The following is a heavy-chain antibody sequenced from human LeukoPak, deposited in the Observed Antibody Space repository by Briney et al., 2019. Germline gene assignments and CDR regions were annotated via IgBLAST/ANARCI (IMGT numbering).Heavy chain of an antibody. D-gene: IGHD3-3*01. Sequence: ASVKVSCKASGYTFTSYGISWVRQAPGQGLEWMGWISAYNGNTNYAQKLQGRVTMTTDTSKSTAYMELRSLRSDDTAVYYCARARDRTYYDFWSGYFVDRAVKLHFDYWGQGTLVTVSS. J-gene: IGHJ4*02. CDR3: ARARDRTYYDFWSGYFVDRAVKLHFDY. CDR2: ISAYNGNT. CDR1: GYTFTSYG. V-gene: IGHV1-18*01.